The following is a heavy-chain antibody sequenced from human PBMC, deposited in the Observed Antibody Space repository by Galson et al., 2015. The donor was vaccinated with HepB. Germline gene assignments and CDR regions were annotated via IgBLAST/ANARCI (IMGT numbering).Heavy chain of an antibody. J-gene: IGHJ3*02. CDR2: IIPIVGIT. V-gene: IGHV1-69*04. D-gene: IGHD3-10*01. CDR3: AREMWFGELGTAGAFNI. Sequence: SVKVSCKASGDTFSSYAISWVRQAPGQGLEWMGRIIPIVGITNYAQKFQGRITITADKSTSTAYMELTSLRSEDTAVYSCAREMWFGELGTAGAFNIWGQGTVVTVSS. CDR1: GDTFSSYA.